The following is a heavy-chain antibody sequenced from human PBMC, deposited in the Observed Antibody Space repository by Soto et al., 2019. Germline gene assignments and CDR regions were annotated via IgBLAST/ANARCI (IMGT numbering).Heavy chain of an antibody. V-gene: IGHV4-39*01. CDR1: GGSISSSSYY. CDR3: ARRRRYCSSTSCYDLYYYGMDV. CDR2: IYYSGST. J-gene: IGHJ6*02. Sequence: QLQLQESGPGLVKPSETLSLTCTVSGGSISSSSYYWGWIRQPPGKGLEWIGSIYYSGSTYYNPSLQSRVTISVDTSKNQFSLKLSSVTAADTAVYYCARRRRYCSSTSCYDLYYYGMDVWGQGTTVTVSS. D-gene: IGHD2-2*01.